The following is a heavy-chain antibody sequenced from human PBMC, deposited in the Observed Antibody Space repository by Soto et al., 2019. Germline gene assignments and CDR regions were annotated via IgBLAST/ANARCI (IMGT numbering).Heavy chain of an antibody. CDR2: VIAFFGTP. V-gene: IGHV1-69*12. J-gene: IGHJ6*02. D-gene: IGHD3-9*01. CDR1: GGAFRGYA. Sequence: QVQVVQSGAEVKKPESSLKVSCKASGGAFRGYAINWVRQAPGQGLEWMGGVIAFFGTPNYAQKFQGRIKITAEESTSTTYMEIRSLTSEDTAIYYCALVLHYFESGIPHGMDVWGQGTTVTVSS. CDR3: ALVLHYFESGIPHGMDV.